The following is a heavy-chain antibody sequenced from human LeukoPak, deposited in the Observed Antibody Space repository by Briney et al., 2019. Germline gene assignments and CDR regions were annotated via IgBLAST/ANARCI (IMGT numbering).Heavy chain of an antibody. CDR1: EFTFSSYN. CDR2: ISSSSDYI. CDR3: ARGLRTFDY. D-gene: IGHD3-10*01. V-gene: IGHV3-21*04. Sequence: GGSLRLSCAASEFTFSSYNMNWVRQAPGKGLEWVSSISSSSDYIYYADSVKGRFTISRDNAKNSLYLQMNSLRAEDTALYYCARGLRTFDYWGQGTLVTVSS. J-gene: IGHJ4*02.